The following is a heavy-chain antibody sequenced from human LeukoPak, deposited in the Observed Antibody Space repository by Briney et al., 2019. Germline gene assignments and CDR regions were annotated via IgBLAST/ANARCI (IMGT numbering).Heavy chain of an antibody. V-gene: IGHV3-21*01. Sequence: PGGSLRLSCAASGFTFSSYSMNWVRQAPGKGLEWVSSISSSSSYIYYADSVKGRFTISRDNAKNSLYLQMNSLRAEDTAVYYCARESYDWGEGSWFDPWGQGTLVTVSS. CDR3: ARESYDWGEGSWFDP. D-gene: IGHD3-16*01. J-gene: IGHJ5*02. CDR2: ISSSSSYI. CDR1: GFTFSSYS.